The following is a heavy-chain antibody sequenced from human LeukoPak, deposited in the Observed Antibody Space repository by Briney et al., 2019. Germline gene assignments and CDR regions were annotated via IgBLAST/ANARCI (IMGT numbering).Heavy chain of an antibody. V-gene: IGHV1-69*01. CDR1: GGTFSSYA. J-gene: IGHJ6*03. Sequence: PVKVSCKASGGTFSSYAISRVRQAPGQGLEWMGGIIPIFATPNYAQKFQGRVTITADESTSTAYMELSSLRSEDTAVYYCAKGPGGNSYYYYYMDVWGKGTTVTVSS. CDR3: AKGPGGNSYYYYYMDV. CDR2: IIPIFATP. D-gene: IGHD4-23*01.